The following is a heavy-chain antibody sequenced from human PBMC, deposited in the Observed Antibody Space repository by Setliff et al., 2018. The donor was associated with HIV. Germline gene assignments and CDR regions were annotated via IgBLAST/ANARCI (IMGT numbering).Heavy chain of an antibody. CDR1: GYSFTSYW. J-gene: IGHJ5*02. CDR2: IHPSDSNT. D-gene: IGHD2-2*01. CDR3: ARRHRIGSTNGLFDT. Sequence: GESLKISCKGSGYSFTSYWIGWVRQMPGKGLEWMGIIHPSDSNTRYSPSFRGQVTISVDKSINTAYLQWTVLKASDTAMYYCARRHRIGSTNGLFDTWGQGTLVTVSS. V-gene: IGHV5-51*01.